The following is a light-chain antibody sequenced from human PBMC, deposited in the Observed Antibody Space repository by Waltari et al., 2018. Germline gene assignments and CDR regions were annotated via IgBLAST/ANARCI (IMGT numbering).Light chain of an antibody. J-gene: IGKJ1*01. CDR2: HAS. CDR3: QHYESLPVT. V-gene: IGKV3-20*01. Sequence: EMVLTQSPGPLSLSPGERATLSCRASQSISKYLAWYQQNPGQAPRLLIYHASSRAAGIPDRFSGSGSGTDFSLTISRLEPEDFAVYYCQHYESLPVTFGQGTKVEIK. CDR1: QSISKY.